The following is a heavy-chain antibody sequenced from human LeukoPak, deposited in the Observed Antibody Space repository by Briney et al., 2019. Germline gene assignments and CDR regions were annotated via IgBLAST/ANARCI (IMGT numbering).Heavy chain of an antibody. V-gene: IGHV3-30*18. J-gene: IGHJ3*02. CDR1: GFTFSSYG. Sequence: GGSLRLSCAASGFTFSSYGMHWVRQAPGKGLEGVAVISYDGTEKNYADYVKGRFTISRDNAKNTLYLQMNSLRAEDTAVYYCAKDRKGYGLNYAFDIWGQGTMVTVSS. CDR3: AKDRKGYGLNYAFDI. CDR2: ISYDGTEK. D-gene: IGHD3-16*01.